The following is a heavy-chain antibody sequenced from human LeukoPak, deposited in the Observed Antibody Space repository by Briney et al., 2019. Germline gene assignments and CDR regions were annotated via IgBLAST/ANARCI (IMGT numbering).Heavy chain of an antibody. D-gene: IGHD3-3*02. J-gene: IGHJ6*02. CDR3: ARELASQADYYGMDV. V-gene: IGHV3-53*05. CDR2: IYSGGST. CDR1: GFTVSNNY. Sequence: GGSLRLSCAASGFTVSNNYMNWVRQAPGKGLEWVSIIYSGGSTYYADSVKGRFTVSRDNSKNTLYLQMNSLRAEDTAVYYCARELASQADYYGMDVWGQGTTVTVSS.